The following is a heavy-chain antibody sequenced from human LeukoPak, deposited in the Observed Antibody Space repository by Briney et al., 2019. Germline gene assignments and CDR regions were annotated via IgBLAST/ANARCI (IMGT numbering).Heavy chain of an antibody. D-gene: IGHD5-18*01. V-gene: IGHV4-59*01. CDR3: ARVVTPPWYFDL. Sequence: PSETLSLTCTVSGGSIRSYYWSWIRQPPGKGLEWIGYIYYSGSTNYNPSLKSRVTISVDTSKNQFSLKLSSVTAADTAVYYCARVVTPPWYFDLWGRGTLVTVSS. CDR1: GGSIRSYY. CDR2: IYYSGST. J-gene: IGHJ2*01.